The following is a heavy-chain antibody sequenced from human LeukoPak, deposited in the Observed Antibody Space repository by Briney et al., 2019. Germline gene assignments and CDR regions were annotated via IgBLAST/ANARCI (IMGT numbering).Heavy chain of an antibody. Sequence: PGGSLRLSCAASGFTFSSYAMSWVRQAPGKGLEWVSAISGSGGSTYYADSVKGRFTISRDNAKNTLYLQMNSLRAEDTAVYYCARVPLGTQQWLGSRRGMDVWGQGTTVTVSS. CDR1: GFTFSSYA. J-gene: IGHJ6*02. V-gene: IGHV3-23*01. D-gene: IGHD6-19*01. CDR3: ARVPLGTQQWLGSRRGMDV. CDR2: ISGSGGST.